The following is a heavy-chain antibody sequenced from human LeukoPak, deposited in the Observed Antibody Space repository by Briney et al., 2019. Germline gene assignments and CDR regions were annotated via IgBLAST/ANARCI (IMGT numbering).Heavy chain of an antibody. V-gene: IGHV3-11*04. CDR2: MSSSGSTI. J-gene: IGHJ4*02. D-gene: IGHD6-25*01. CDR1: GFTLSDCY. CDR3: ARSILPAANAIDY. Sequence: GGSLRLSCAASGFTLSDCYMNWIRHAPGPGLEGISYMSSSGSTISYADSVTGRFTVSRDNAKNSLYLQMDSPRAEDTAVYYCARSILPAANAIDYWGQGTLLTVSS.